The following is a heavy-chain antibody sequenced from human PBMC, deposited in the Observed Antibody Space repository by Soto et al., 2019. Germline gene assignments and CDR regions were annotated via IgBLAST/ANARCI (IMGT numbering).Heavy chain of an antibody. Sequence: GGSLRLSCSASGFTFSSYAMHWVRQAPGKGLEYVSAISSNGGSTYYADSVKGRFTISRDNSKNTLYLQMSSLRAEDTAVYYCVTAVVVVAAFDAFDIWGQGTMVTVSS. J-gene: IGHJ3*02. CDR1: GFTFSSYA. V-gene: IGHV3-64D*09. CDR2: ISSNGGST. CDR3: VTAVVVVAAFDAFDI. D-gene: IGHD2-15*01.